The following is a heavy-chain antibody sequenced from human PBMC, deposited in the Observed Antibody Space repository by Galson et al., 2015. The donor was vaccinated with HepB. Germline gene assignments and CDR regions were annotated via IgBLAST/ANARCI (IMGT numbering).Heavy chain of an antibody. CDR3: AREGFSSGHAGIFDC. J-gene: IGHJ4*02. D-gene: IGHD3-22*01. Sequence: SLRLSCAASGLIFSNSVMHWVRQAPGKGLEWGALISAGDGRNTNYADSVRGRFTISRDNSKNKVFLQMNSLRAEDTAVYYCAREGFSSGHAGIFDCWGQGALVTVSS. V-gene: IGHV3-30*04. CDR1: GLIFSNSV. CDR2: ISAGDGRNT.